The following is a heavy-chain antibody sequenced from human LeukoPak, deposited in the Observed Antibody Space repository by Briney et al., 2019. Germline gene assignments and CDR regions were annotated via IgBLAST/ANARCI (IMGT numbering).Heavy chain of an antibody. CDR1: GFRIGDYY. J-gene: IGHJ4*02. D-gene: IGHD1-26*01. CDR3: AREAWANVDY. Sequence: PGGSLRLSCAASGFRIGDYYMSWIRQAPGKGLECISFISGSGGTVRYADSVKGRFTISRDNAENSLYLQMNSLRVEDTAVYYCAREAWANVDYWGQGTLVTV. V-gene: IGHV3-11*01. CDR2: ISGSGGTV.